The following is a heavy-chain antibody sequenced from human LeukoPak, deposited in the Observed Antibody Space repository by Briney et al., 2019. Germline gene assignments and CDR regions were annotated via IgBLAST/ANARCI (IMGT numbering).Heavy chain of an antibody. CDR1: GGSISSGSYY. CDR2: IYTSGST. CDR3: ARDPGGGWYYFDY. V-gene: IGHV4-61*02. D-gene: IGHD6-19*01. Sequence: PSETLSLTCTVAGGSISSGSYYWSWIRQPAGKGLEWIGRIYTSGSTNYNPSLKSRVTISVDTSKTQFSLKLSSVTAADTAVYYCARDPGGGWYYFDYWGQGTLVTVSS. J-gene: IGHJ4*02.